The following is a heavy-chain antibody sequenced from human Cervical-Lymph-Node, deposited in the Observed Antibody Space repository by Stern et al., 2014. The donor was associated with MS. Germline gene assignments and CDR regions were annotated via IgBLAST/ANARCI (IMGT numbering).Heavy chain of an antibody. D-gene: IGHD1-14*01. CDR1: GFNLNYYA. J-gene: IGHJ4*02. CDR3: ARDDAPDGGYLDY. Sequence: EVQLVESGGGLVKPGGTLRLSCAASGFNLNYYAMSWVRQVQGLGMAWGCRIDGREDSTHYADSVKGRLTVTSDKSTKYLYLPIDSLRAGDTAVYYCARDDAPDGGYLDYWGQGILVTVSS. V-gene: IGHV3-23*04. CDR2: IDGREDST.